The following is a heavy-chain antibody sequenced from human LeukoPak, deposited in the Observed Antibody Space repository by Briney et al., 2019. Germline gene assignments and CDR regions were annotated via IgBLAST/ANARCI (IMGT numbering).Heavy chain of an antibody. J-gene: IGHJ4*02. Sequence: SGGSLRLSCAASGFTFNNYGMNWVRQAPGKGLEWVSSISTSGSYIYHADSVKGRFTISRENAKNSLYLQMNSLRAGDTAVYYCARARPLDGDYSPLDYWGQGTLVTVSS. CDR2: ISTSGSYI. CDR3: ARARPLDGDYSPLDY. V-gene: IGHV3-21*01. D-gene: IGHD4-17*01. CDR1: GFTFNNYG.